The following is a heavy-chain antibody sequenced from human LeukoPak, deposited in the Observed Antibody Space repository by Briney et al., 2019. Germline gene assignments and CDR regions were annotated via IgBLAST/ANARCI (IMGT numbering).Heavy chain of an antibody. CDR3: ARGDSEIFGVVIYDY. V-gene: IGHV1-8*01. J-gene: IGHJ4*02. Sequence: ASVKVSCKASGYTFTSYDINWVRQATGQGLEWMGWMNPNSGNTGYAQKFQGGVTMTRNTSISTAYMELSSLRSEDTAVYYCARGDSEIFGVVIYDYWGQGTLVTVSS. CDR1: GYTFTSYD. D-gene: IGHD3-3*01. CDR2: MNPNSGNT.